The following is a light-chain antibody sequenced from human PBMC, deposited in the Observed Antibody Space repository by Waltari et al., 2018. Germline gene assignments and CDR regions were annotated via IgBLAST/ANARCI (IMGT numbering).Light chain of an antibody. Sequence: SYELTQPPSVSVSPGQTASITCSGDKLGDKYVCWYQQKSGQSPVLVIYQDNKRPSGIPERLSGSNSGNTATLTISGTQAMDEADYYCQAWDSSTVVFGGGTKLTVL. J-gene: IGLJ2*01. V-gene: IGLV3-1*01. CDR3: QAWDSSTVV. CDR2: QDN. CDR1: KLGDKY.